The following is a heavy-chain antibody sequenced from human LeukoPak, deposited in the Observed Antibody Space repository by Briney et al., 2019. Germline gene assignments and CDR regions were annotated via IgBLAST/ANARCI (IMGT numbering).Heavy chain of an antibody. Sequence: PGGSLRLSCAASGFTFSSYGMSWVRQAPGKGLEWVSGISGSDGSTYYADSVKGRFSISRDNSKNTLYQQMNSLRVEDTAIYYCASEHSGNYYRPFDYWGQGTLVTVSS. CDR3: ASEHSGNYYRPFDY. D-gene: IGHD1-26*01. CDR1: GFTFSSYG. CDR2: ISGSDGST. J-gene: IGHJ4*02. V-gene: IGHV3-23*01.